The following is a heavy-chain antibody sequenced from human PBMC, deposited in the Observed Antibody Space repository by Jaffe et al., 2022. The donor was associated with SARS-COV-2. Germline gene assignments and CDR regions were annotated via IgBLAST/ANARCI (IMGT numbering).Heavy chain of an antibody. CDR2: IWYDGSNK. J-gene: IGHJ3*02. CDR3: ARGDADPTNDAFDI. V-gene: IGHV3-33*01. Sequence: QVQLVESGGGVVQPGRSLRLSCAASGFTFSSYGMHWVRQAPGKGLEWVAVIWYDGSNKYYADSVKGRFTISRDNSKNTLYLQMNSLRAEDTAVYYCARGDADPTNDAFDIWGQGTMVTVSS. CDR1: GFTFSSYG.